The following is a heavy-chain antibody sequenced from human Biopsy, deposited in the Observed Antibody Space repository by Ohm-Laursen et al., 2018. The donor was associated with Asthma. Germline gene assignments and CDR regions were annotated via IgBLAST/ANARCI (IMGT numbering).Heavy chain of an antibody. CDR3: ASDFPKDYVRYNFQF. CDR1: GYSLTDLS. V-gene: IGHV1-24*01. D-gene: IGHD4-17*01. J-gene: IGHJ4*02. Sequence: ESSAKVSCKISGYSLTDLSMHWVRQAPGQGLEWMGGHDHEEGGTVNARRFQGRVTMTEDTSTDTAYMELSGLSSDDTAVYYCASDFPKDYVRYNFQFWGQGTLVTVSS. CDR2: HDHEEGGT.